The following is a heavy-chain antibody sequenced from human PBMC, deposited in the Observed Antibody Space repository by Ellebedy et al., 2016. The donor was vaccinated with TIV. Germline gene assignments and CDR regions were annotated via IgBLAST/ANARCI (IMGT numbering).Heavy chain of an antibody. J-gene: IGHJ2*01. CDR2: IKNRPKSFTT. CDR1: GFTFSRYW. CDR3: ARPLLHTNWYFDL. D-gene: IGHD2-8*01. Sequence: GESLKISCAASGFTFSRYWMSWVRQAPGKGLEWVGRIKNRPKSFTTEYAASVKGRFTISRDDSKNFLSLEINSLKTEDTAVYYCARPLLHTNWYFDLWGRGTLVTVSS. V-gene: IGHV3-72*01.